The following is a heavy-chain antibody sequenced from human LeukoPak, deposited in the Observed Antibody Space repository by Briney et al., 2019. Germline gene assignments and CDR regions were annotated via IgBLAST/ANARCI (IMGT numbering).Heavy chain of an antibody. CDR2: INPNSGDT. J-gene: IGHJ4*02. CDR3: ARVSGSLFDY. CDR1: GFTFTVYY. V-gene: IGHV1-2*02. Sequence: ASVKVSCKASGFTFTVYYMHWVRQAPGQGLEWMGWINPNSGDTNYAQKFQGRVTMTRDTSISTAYMEVSRLRSDDTAVYYCARVSGSLFDYWGQGSLVTVSS. D-gene: IGHD6-13*01.